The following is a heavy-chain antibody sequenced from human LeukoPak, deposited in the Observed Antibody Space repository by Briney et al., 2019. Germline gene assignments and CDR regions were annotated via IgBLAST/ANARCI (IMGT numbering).Heavy chain of an antibody. J-gene: IGHJ4*02. CDR3: AADPHYYDSSGYVFDY. V-gene: IGHV1-58*02. Sequence: SVKVSCKASGFTFTSSAMQWVRQARGQRLEWIGWIVVGSGNTNYAQKFQERVTITRNMSTSTAYMELSSLRSEDTAVYYCAADPHYYDSSGYVFDYWGQGTLVTVSS. CDR1: GFTFTSSA. CDR2: IVVGSGNT. D-gene: IGHD3-22*01.